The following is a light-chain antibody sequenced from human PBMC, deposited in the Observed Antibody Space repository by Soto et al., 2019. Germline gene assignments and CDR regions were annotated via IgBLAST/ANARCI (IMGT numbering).Light chain of an antibody. V-gene: IGLV2-14*01. CDR1: SSDVGGYNY. Sequence: QSALTQPASVSGSPGQSITISCTGTSSDVGGYNYVSWYQQLPGKAPKLMIYEVSNRPSGVSNRFSGSKSGNTASLTISGLQAEDGADYYCSSYTSSYTYVFGTGTKLTVL. J-gene: IGLJ1*01. CDR2: EVS. CDR3: SSYTSSYTYV.